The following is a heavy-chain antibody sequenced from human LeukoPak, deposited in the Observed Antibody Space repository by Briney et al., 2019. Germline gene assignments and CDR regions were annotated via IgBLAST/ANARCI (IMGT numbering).Heavy chain of an antibody. CDR1: GFTFTNHD. CDR2: INPAGRT. D-gene: IGHD3-10*01. V-gene: IGHV3-13*01. CDR3: AREGSDEFADI. J-gene: IGHJ3*02. Sequence: GGSLRLSCAASGFTFTNHDMHWVRQATGKGLAWVSSINPAGRTYYADSVRGRFIISRENAKNSFYLQLNSLRVEDTAIYYCAREGSDEFADIWGQGTFVTVSS.